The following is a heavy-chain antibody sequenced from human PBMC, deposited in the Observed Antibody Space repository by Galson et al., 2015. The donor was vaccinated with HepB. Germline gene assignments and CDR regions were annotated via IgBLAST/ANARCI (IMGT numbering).Heavy chain of an antibody. J-gene: IGHJ6*02. CDR1: GFTFSSYA. Sequence: SLRLSCAASGFTFSSYAMSWVRQAPGKGLEWVSAISGSGGSTYYADSVKGRFTISRDNSKNTLYLQMNSLRAEDTAVYYCAKNGGRVYYDYVWGEYYGMDVWGQGTTVTVSS. V-gene: IGHV3-23*01. D-gene: IGHD3-16*01. CDR2: ISGSGGST. CDR3: AKNGGRVYYDYVWGEYYGMDV.